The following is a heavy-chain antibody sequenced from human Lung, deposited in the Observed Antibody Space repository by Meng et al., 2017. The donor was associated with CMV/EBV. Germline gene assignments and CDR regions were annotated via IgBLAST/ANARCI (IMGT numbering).Heavy chain of an antibody. Sequence: GASXRLXCAASGFTFSSYTMNWVRQAPGKGLEWVSYISNTGSVKHYADSLRGRFTVSRDNAKNSLYLQMTSLRADDTAVYYCARSLFDSNDPFDYWGQGTXVTVSS. CDR1: GFTFSSYT. J-gene: IGHJ4*02. D-gene: IGHD3-22*01. CDR2: ISNTGSVK. V-gene: IGHV3-48*04. CDR3: ARSLFDSNDPFDY.